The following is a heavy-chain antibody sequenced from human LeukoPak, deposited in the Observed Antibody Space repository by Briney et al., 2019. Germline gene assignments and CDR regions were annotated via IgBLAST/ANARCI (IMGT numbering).Heavy chain of an antibody. CDR2: FSGSGGSR. V-gene: IGHV3-23*01. J-gene: IGHJ5*02. CDR1: GFTFSSYA. Sequence: GGSLRLSCAASGFTFSSYAMTWVRQAPGKGLEWVSSFSGSGGSRYYADSVKGRFTISRDNSKNTLYLQMNSLRAEDTAVYYCARDNWFDAWGQGTLVTVSS. CDR3: ARDNWFDA.